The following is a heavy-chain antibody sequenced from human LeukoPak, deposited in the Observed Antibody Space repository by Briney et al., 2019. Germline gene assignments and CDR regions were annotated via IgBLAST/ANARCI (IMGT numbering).Heavy chain of an antibody. Sequence: SETLSLTCAVSGGSISSSNWWSWVRQPPEKGLEWIGEIYHSGNTNYNPSLKSRVTISVDTSKNQFSLKLSSVTAADTAVYYCARENNDYGGKKAFDYWGQGTLVTVSS. J-gene: IGHJ4*02. CDR2: IYHSGNT. CDR1: GGSISSSNW. V-gene: IGHV4-4*02. CDR3: ARENNDYGGKKAFDY. D-gene: IGHD4-23*01.